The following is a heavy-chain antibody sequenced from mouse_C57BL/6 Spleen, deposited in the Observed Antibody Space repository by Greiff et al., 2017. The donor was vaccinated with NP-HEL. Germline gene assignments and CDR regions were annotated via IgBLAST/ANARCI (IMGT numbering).Heavy chain of an antibody. D-gene: IGHD1-1*01. J-gene: IGHJ1*03. CDR2: ISSGGSYT. V-gene: IGHV5-6*01. Sequence: EVKLMESGGDLVKPGGSLKLSCAASGFTFSSYGMSWVRQTPDKRLEWVATISSGGSYTYYPDSVKGRFTISRDNAKNTLYLQMSSLKSEDTAMYYCARVYGSSYVDWYFDVWGTGTTVTVSS. CDR3: ARVYGSSYVDWYFDV. CDR1: GFTFSSYG.